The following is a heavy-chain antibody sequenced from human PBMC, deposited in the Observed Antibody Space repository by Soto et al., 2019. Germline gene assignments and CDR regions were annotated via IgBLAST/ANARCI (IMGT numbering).Heavy chain of an antibody. Sequence: EVQLLESGGGLVQPGGSLRLSCAASGFTFSNYAMTWVRQAPGKGLEWVSVIRGSGDVTYYADSVQGRFAISRDNSKNTLYLQMNSLRGEDTAIYYCAKHGGPSYSYYMDVWGKGTTVTVSS. J-gene: IGHJ6*03. CDR1: GFTFSNYA. CDR3: AKHGGPSYSYYMDV. CDR2: IRGSGDVT. V-gene: IGHV3-23*01. D-gene: IGHD3-3*01.